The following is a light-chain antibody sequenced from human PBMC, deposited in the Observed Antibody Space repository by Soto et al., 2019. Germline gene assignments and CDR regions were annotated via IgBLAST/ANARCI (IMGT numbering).Light chain of an antibody. CDR2: EVS. J-gene: IGKJ1*01. CDR1: QSLIHSDGNIY. Sequence: DVVMTQSPLSLPVTLGQPASISCRSSQSLIHSDGNIYLNWFQQRPGQSPRRLIYEVSDRDSGVPDRFSGSGSGTDFTLKISRVEAEDVGVYYCMQGTHWPWTFGQGTEVEIK. V-gene: IGKV2-30*02. CDR3: MQGTHWPWT.